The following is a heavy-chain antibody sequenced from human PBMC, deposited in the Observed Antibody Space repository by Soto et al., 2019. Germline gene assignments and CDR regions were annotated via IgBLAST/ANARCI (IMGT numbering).Heavy chain of an antibody. V-gene: IGHV4-59*08. J-gene: IGHJ6*03. Sequence: QVQLQESGPGLVKPSETLSLSCSVSGGSISGHYWSWVRQTPGKGLEWIGYMYYSGSTNYNPSLKSRVTIWVDTSKNHFSLRLTSVTAADTAVYYCARGPYYDLIWNYYYMDVWGKGTTVTVSS. D-gene: IGHD3-16*01. CDR3: ARGPYYDLIWNYYYMDV. CDR1: GGSISGHY. CDR2: MYYSGST.